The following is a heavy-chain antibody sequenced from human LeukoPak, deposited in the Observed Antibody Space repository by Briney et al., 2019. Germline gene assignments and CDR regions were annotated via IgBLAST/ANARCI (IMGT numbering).Heavy chain of an antibody. D-gene: IGHD5-24*01. CDR1: GGTFSSYA. CDR3: ARGHPDGYNYDY. CDR2: IIPIFGTA. V-gene: IGHV1-69*13. J-gene: IGHJ4*02. Sequence: SVKVSCKASGGTFSSYAISWVRQAPGQGLEWMGGIIPIFGTANYAQKFQGRVTITADESTSTAYMELSSLRSEDTAVYYCARGHPDGYNYDYWGQGTLVTVSS.